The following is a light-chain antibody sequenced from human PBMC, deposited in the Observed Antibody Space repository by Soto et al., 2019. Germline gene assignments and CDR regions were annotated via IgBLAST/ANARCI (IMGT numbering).Light chain of an antibody. V-gene: IGLV2-11*01. CDR2: AVS. CDR3: SSYAGNNIYV. CDR1: SSYIGHYDH. J-gene: IGLJ1*01. Sequence: QSALTQPRSVSGSPGQSVTISCTRTSSYIGHYDHVAWYQQHPGKAPKLIIFAVSKRPSGVPDRFSGSKSGNTASLTISGLQAEDEADYYCSSYAGNNIYVFATGTQLTVL.